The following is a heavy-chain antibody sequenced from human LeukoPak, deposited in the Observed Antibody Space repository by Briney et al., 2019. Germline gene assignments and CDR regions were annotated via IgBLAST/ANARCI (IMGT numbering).Heavy chain of an antibody. D-gene: IGHD6-13*01. CDR1: GYTFTSYD. CDR3: ARVSQMVWWFDP. V-gene: IGHV1-18*01. CDR2: ISAYNGNT. Sequence: ASVKVSCKASGYTFTSYDISRVRQAPGQGLEWMGWISAYNGNTNYAQKLQGRVTMTTDTSTSTAHMELRSLRSDDTAVYYCARVSQMVWWFDPWGQGTLVTVSS. J-gene: IGHJ5*02.